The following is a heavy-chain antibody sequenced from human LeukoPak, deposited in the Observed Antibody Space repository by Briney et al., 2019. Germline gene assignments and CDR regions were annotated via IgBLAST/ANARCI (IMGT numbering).Heavy chain of an antibody. CDR1: GFTFSSYE. D-gene: IGHD5-18*01. V-gene: IGHV3-48*03. J-gene: IGHJ4*02. Sequence: GGSLKLSCAASGFTFSSYEMNWVRQAPGKGLEWASYISSSGSTIYYADSVKGRFTISRDNAKNSLYLQMNSLRAEDTAVYYCARASVRYGIIDYWGQGTLVTVSS. CDR3: ARASVRYGIIDY. CDR2: ISSSGSTI.